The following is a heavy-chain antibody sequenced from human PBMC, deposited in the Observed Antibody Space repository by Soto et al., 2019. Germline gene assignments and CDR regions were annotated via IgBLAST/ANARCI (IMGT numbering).Heavy chain of an antibody. J-gene: IGHJ4*02. CDR3: ARTPLRLALGTVLCYFDD. Sequence: QVQLQESGPGLVKPSATLTLTCTVSGASITTSYWSWMRQPPGKGLECIGYIFHRCTTNYNPSLESRVYMSVDTSKHHFSLTMTSVTAADTAVYYCARTPLRLALGTVLCYFDDWGQGTLVTVSS. V-gene: IGHV4-59*01. CDR1: GASITTSY. CDR2: IFHRCTT. D-gene: IGHD3-16*01.